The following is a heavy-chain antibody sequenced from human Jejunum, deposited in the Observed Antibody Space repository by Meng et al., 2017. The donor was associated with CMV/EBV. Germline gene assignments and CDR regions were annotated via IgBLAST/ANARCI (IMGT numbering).Heavy chain of an antibody. CDR3: AKATRVSCLNGVCLAAHVDH. CDR1: YT. J-gene: IGHJ4*01. V-gene: IGHV3-43*01. CDR2: IRLTGERT. D-gene: IGHD2-8*01. Sequence: YTMHWVRQLPGGRLEWVSRIRLTGERTYYADAVKGRFTISRDNTKNSLHLQMNSLRTDDTALYFCAKATRVSCLNGVCLAAHVDHWGQG.